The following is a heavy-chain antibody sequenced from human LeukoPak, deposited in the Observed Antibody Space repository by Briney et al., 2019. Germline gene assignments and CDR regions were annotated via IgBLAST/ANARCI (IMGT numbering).Heavy chain of an antibody. CDR1: GGSFSGYY. CDR2: INHSGST. V-gene: IGHV4-34*01. Sequence: SETLSLTCAVYGGSFSGYYWSWIRQPPGKGLEWIGEINHSGSTNYNPSLKSRVTISVDTSKNQFSLKLSSVTAADTAVYYCASLRAQILKSSSWLYGMDVWGQGTTVTVSS. D-gene: IGHD6-13*01. J-gene: IGHJ6*02. CDR3: ASLRAQILKSSSWLYGMDV.